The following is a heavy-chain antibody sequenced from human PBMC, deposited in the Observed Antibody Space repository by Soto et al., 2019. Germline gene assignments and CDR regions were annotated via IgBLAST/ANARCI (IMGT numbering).Heavy chain of an antibody. V-gene: IGHV4-31*03. CDR3: ARDTRYDSSGYHFDY. CDR2: IYYSGST. D-gene: IGHD3-22*01. J-gene: IGHJ4*02. Sequence: TLSLTCTVSGGSISSGGYYWSWIRQHPGKGLEWIGYIYYSGSTYYNPSLKSRVTISVDTSKNQFSLKLSSVTAADTAVYYCARDTRYDSSGYHFDYWGQGTLVTVSS. CDR1: GGSISSGGYY.